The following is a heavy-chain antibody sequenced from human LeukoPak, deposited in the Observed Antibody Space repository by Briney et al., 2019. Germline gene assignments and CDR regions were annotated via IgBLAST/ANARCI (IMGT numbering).Heavy chain of an antibody. CDR2: IIPIFGTA. CDR3: ARDRSLGFLEWAYY. CDR1: GYTFTGYY. J-gene: IGHJ4*02. Sequence: SVKVSCKASGYTFTGYYVHWVRQAPGQGLEWMGGIIPIFGTANYAQKFQGRVTITADESTSTAYMELSSLRSEDTAVYYCARDRSLGFLEWAYYWGQGTLVTVSS. D-gene: IGHD3-3*01. V-gene: IGHV1-69*13.